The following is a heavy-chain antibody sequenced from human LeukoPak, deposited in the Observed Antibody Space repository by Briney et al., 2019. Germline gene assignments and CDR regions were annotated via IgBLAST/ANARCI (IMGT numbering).Heavy chain of an antibody. V-gene: IGHV4-39*01. CDR3: ASPDSGSYFDAFDI. Sequence: PSETLSLTCTVSGGSISSSTHFWGWIRQPPGKGLEWIGSIYYGGNTYYNPSLKSRVTISVDTSKNQFSLKLSSVTAADTAVHYCASPDSGSYFDAFDIWGQGTMVTVSS. D-gene: IGHD1-26*01. J-gene: IGHJ3*02. CDR1: GGSISSSTHF. CDR2: IYYGGNT.